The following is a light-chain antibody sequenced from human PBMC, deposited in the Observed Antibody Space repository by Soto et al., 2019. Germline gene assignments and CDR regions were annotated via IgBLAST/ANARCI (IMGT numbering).Light chain of an antibody. Sequence: QSALTQPASVSGSPGQSIIISCSGTSSDIGGYNYVSWYRQYPGKAPELLIFDVTNRPSGVSHRFSASKSGNTASLTISGLQAEDEADYYCSSYSGTNTLVVFGGGTKLTVL. CDR1: SSDIGGYNY. CDR2: DVT. J-gene: IGLJ2*01. V-gene: IGLV2-14*03. CDR3: SSYSGTNTLVV.